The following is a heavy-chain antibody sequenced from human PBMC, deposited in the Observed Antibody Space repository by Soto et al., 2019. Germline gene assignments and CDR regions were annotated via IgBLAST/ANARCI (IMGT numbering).Heavy chain of an antibody. D-gene: IGHD6-13*01. CDR1: GGSISTSSYY. CDR2: VYYSGTT. CDR3: ARHFGYRSSWYVHFDL. V-gene: IGHV4-39*01. J-gene: IGHJ4*02. Sequence: SETLSLTCTVSGGSISTSSYYWAWIRQPPGKGLEWIGSVYYSGTTYYNPSLKSRVTISADTSNNQFSLKLNYVTASDTAMYFCARHFGYRSSWYVHFDLCGLGPLVTVYS.